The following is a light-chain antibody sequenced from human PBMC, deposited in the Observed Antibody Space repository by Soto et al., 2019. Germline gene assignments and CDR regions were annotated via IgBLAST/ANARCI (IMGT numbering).Light chain of an antibody. CDR3: SSYTSSNTVV. V-gene: IGLV2-18*02. Sequence: QSALTQPPSVSGSPGRSVTISCTGTSYDVGSYNRVSWYQQPPGTAPKLMIYEVIYRPSGVPDRFSGSKSGNTASLTISGLQAEDEADYYCSSYTSSNTVVFGGGTKLTVL. J-gene: IGLJ2*01. CDR2: EVI. CDR1: SYDVGSYNR.